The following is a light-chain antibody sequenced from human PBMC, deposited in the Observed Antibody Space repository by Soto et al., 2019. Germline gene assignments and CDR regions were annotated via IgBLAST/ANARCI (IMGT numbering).Light chain of an antibody. CDR1: QSVSSY. CDR3: QQRYNWPPLYT. V-gene: IGKV3-11*01. CDR2: DAS. Sequence: EIVLTQSPATLSLSPGERATLSCRASQSVSSYLAWYQQKPGQVPRLLIYDASNRVTGIPARFSGSGSGTDFTLTISSLEPEDFAVYYCQQRYNWPPLYTFGHGTKLEIK. J-gene: IGKJ2*01.